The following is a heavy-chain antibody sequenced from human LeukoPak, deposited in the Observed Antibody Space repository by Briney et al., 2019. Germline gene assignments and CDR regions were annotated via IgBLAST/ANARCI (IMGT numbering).Heavy chain of an antibody. CDR3: ARGYSGSPPGAFDI. CDR2: INPNSGDT. CDR1: GYTFSDYY. D-gene: IGHD1-26*01. V-gene: IGHV1-2*02. Sequence: ASVKVSCKTSGYTFSDYYIHWIRQAPGQGLEWVGWINPNSGDTDYAQKFQGRVTVTRDTSISTAYMELGRLRSDDTAVYYCARGYSGSPPGAFDIWGQGTMVTVSS. J-gene: IGHJ3*02.